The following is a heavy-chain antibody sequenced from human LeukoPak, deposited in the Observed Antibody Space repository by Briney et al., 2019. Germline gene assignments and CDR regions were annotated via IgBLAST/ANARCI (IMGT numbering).Heavy chain of an antibody. CDR2: IISTSSYI. CDR3: ARGQSRYFDWYLGFFDY. V-gene: IGHV3-21*01. Sequence: GGSLRLSCAASGFTFSSYMNWVRQAPGKRLEGVSSIISTSSYIYYADSVKGRFTISRDNAKNSLYLQMNRLRADDTAVYYCARGQSRYFDWYLGFFDYWGQGTLATVSS. J-gene: IGHJ4*02. CDR1: GFTFSSY. D-gene: IGHD3-9*01.